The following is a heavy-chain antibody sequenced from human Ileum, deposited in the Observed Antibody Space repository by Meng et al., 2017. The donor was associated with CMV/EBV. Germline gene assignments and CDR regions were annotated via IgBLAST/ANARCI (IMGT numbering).Heavy chain of an antibody. CDR1: GLGVSDNY. J-gene: IGHJ4*02. D-gene: IGHD3-3*01. V-gene: IGHV3-53*01. CDR2: LYMGSA. CDR3: AREQIGAWSGYFDY. Sequence: GESLKISCAVSGLGVSDNYMVWVRQPPGKGLEWVSTLYMGSAHYAASVEGRFFISRDNSKNMVFLQMNSLTTEDTAVYYCAREQIGAWSGYFDYWGQGSLVTVSS.